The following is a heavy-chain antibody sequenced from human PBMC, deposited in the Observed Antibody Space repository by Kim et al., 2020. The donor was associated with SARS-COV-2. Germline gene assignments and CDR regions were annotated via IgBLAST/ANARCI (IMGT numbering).Heavy chain of an antibody. CDR3: ARSYGDYYFDY. V-gene: IGHV3-66*01. Sequence: GGSLRLSCAASGFTVSSNYMRWVRQAPGKGLEWVSVIYSGGSTFYADSVKGRFTISRDNSKNTLYLQMNSLTAEDTAVYYCARSYGDYYFDYWGQGTLVTVSS. D-gene: IGHD4-17*01. J-gene: IGHJ4*02. CDR2: IYSGGST. CDR1: GFTVSSNY.